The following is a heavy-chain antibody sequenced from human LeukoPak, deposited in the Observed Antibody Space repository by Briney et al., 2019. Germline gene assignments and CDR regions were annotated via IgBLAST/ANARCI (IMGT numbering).Heavy chain of an antibody. CDR1: GYSFTDNY. D-gene: IGHD3-22*01. J-gene: IGHJ4*02. V-gene: IGHV1-2*06. CDR3: ARGSLYYYDSSGYYSV. Sequence: ASVKVSCKASGYSFTDNYLHWVRQAPGQGLEWMGRINPNSGDTNYAQKFQGRVTMTRDTSISTAYMELSRLRSDDKAVYYCARGSLYYYDSSGYYSVWGQGTLVTVSS. CDR2: INPNSGDT.